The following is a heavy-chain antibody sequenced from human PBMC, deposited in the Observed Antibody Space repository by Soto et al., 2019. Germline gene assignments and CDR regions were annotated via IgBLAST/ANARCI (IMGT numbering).Heavy chain of an antibody. CDR1: GYTFTSYD. D-gene: IGHD3-3*01. Sequence: SVKVSCKASGYTFTSYDINWVRQATGQGLEWMGRIIPIFGTANYAQKFQGRVTITADESTSTAYMELSSLRSEDTAVYYCAFGVVIMLGCYYGMDVWGQGTTVTVSS. CDR2: IIPIFGTA. V-gene: IGHV1-69*13. J-gene: IGHJ6*02. CDR3: AFGVVIMLGCYYGMDV.